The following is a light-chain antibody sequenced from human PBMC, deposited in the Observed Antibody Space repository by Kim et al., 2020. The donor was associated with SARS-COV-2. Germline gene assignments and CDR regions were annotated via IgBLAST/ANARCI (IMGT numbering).Light chain of an antibody. J-gene: IGKJ4*01. V-gene: IGKV1-5*03. CDR3: QQYNSYSELT. Sequence: VGDRGNSTCRASQSISSWLAWDQQKPGKAPKLLSYKASSLESGVPSRFSGSGSGTEFTLTISSLQPDDFATYYRQQYNSYSELTFGGGTKVDIK. CDR2: KAS. CDR1: QSISSW.